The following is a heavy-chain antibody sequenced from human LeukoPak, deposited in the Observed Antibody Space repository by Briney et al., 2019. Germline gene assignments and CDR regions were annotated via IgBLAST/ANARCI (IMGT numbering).Heavy chain of an antibody. CDR2: IYYSGST. CDR1: GASISSSTYY. Sequence: SETLSLTCTVSGASISSSTYYWGWIRQPPGKGLEWIGSIYYSGSTYYNPSLKSRVTISVDTSKNQFSLKLSSVTAADTAVYYCARDAKILTGYYQNYYGMDVWGQGTTVTVSS. V-gene: IGHV4-39*07. CDR3: ARDAKILTGYYQNYYGMDV. D-gene: IGHD3-9*01. J-gene: IGHJ6*02.